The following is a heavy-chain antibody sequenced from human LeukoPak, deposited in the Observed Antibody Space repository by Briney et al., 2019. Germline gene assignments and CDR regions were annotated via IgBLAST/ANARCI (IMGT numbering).Heavy chain of an antibody. J-gene: IGHJ6*02. CDR3: ASGYSGYDSVYYYYYGMDV. V-gene: IGHV3-53*01. CDR1: GFTVSSNY. Sequence: SGGSLRLSCAASGFTVSSNYMSWVRQAPGKGLEWVSVIYSGGSTYYADSVKGRFTISRDNSKNTLYLQMNSLRAEDTAVYYCASGYSGYDSVYYYYYGMDVWGQGTTVTVSS. CDR2: IYSGGST. D-gene: IGHD5-12*01.